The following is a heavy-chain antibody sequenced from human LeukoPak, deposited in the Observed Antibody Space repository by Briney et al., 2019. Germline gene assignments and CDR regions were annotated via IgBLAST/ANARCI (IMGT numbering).Heavy chain of an antibody. J-gene: IGHJ4*02. Sequence: SETLSLTCAVYGGSFSGYYWSWIRQPPGKGLEWIGEINHSGITNYNPSLKSRVTISVDTSKKQFSLKLNSVTAADTAVYYCARDYFSNRFDYWGQGTLVTVSS. CDR3: ARDYFSNRFDY. V-gene: IGHV4-34*01. D-gene: IGHD4-11*01. CDR2: INHSGIT. CDR1: GGSFSGYY.